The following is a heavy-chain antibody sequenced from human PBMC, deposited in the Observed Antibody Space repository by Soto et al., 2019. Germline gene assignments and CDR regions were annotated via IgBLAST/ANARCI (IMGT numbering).Heavy chain of an antibody. CDR1: GFSFSGFE. J-gene: IGHJ6*02. Sequence: EVQLVESGGGLVQPGGSLKLSCAASGFSFSGFEMQWVRQASGKGLEWVGRMRSKANSYATAYGSSVKGRFTVSRDDSKNTVYLQMSSLQTEDTAIYYCTRYLFHYPVDSGMDVWGQGTTVTVSS. CDR3: TRYLFHYPVDSGMDV. D-gene: IGHD5-12*01. CDR2: MRSKANSYAT. V-gene: IGHV3-73*02.